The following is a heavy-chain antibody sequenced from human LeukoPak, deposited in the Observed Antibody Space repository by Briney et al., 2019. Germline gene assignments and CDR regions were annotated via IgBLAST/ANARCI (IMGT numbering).Heavy chain of an antibody. CDR2: IFYDGSS. Sequence: KPSETLSLTCTVSNGYISNSNFYWGWIRQPPGKGLEWIGSIFYDGSSDYNPSLTSRVTISLDTTNNQFSLNLISVTAADTAVYYCARGHSFSSSWSRSALAIWGQGTMVTVSS. J-gene: IGHJ3*02. CDR1: NGYISNSNFY. CDR3: ARGHSFSSSWSRSALAI. D-gene: IGHD6-13*01. V-gene: IGHV4-39*07.